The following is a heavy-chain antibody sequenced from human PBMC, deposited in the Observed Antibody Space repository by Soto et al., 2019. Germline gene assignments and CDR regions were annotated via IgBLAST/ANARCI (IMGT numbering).Heavy chain of an antibody. CDR2: IYPGDSDT. J-gene: IGHJ5*02. D-gene: IGHD3-10*01. CDR3: ARLAPRYGSGSYWGPLTNWFDP. CDR1: GYSFTSYW. Sequence: PGESLKISCKGSGYSFTSYWIGWVRQMPGKGLEWMGIIYPGDSDTRYSPSFQGQVTISADKSISTAYLQWSSLKASDTAMYYCARLAPRYGSGSYWGPLTNWFDPWGQGTLVTVSS. V-gene: IGHV5-51*01.